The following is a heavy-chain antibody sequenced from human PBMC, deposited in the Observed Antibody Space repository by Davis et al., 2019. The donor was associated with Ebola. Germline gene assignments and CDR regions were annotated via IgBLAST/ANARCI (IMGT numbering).Heavy chain of an antibody. J-gene: IGHJ4*02. CDR1: GFTFSSNS. D-gene: IGHD4-17*01. V-gene: IGHV3-21*04. CDR3: AKSEFYGYYGDYDY. CDR2: ISSSSDYI. Sequence: GESLKISCAASGFTFSSNSMNWVRQAPGKGLEWVSFISSSSDYIYYADSVKGRFTVSRDNAKNSLYLQMNSLRAEDTAVYYCAKSEFYGYYGDYDYWGQGTLVTVSS.